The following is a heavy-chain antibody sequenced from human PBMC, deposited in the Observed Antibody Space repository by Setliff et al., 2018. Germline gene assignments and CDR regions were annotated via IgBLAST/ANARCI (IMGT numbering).Heavy chain of an antibody. D-gene: IGHD3-9*01. J-gene: IGHJ4*01. V-gene: IGHV4-38-2*02. CDR2: MYHSENT. CDR3: AKERYFDCFFED. CDR1: GYSISSGYY. Sequence: SETLSLTCAVSGYSISSGYYWGWIRQPPGKGLEWIGSMYHSENTYYNPSLKSRVTISADTSKNQFSLKLRSVTAADTAFYYCAKERYFDCFFEDWGQEPWSPSPQ.